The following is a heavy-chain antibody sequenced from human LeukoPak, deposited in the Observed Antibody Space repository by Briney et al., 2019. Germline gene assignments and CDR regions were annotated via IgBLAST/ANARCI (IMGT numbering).Heavy chain of an antibody. Sequence: GGSLRLSCVASGFPFSSYWMTWVRQAPGKGLEWVSSISSSSSYIYYADSVQGRFTISRDNSKNTLYLQMNSLRAEDSAVYYCAKGSAVADINFDYWGQGTLVTVSS. J-gene: IGHJ4*02. V-gene: IGHV3-21*04. D-gene: IGHD6-19*01. CDR3: AKGSAVADINFDY. CDR1: GFPFSSYW. CDR2: ISSSSSYI.